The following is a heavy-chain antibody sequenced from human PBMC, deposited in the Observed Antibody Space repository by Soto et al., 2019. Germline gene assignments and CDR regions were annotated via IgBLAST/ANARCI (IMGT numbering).Heavy chain of an antibody. J-gene: IGHJ4*02. V-gene: IGHV1-8*01. CDR3: ARNRRETGDFDY. CDR2: MNPDSGDT. Sequence: QVPLVQSGAEVKKPGASVRVSCKASGYAFSTYDINWMRQAPGQGLEWLGWMNPDSGDTGYAQKFQGRVTMTRTTSISAAYMELSSLTPQDTAVYYCARNRRETGDFDYWGQGTLVTVSS. CDR1: GYAFSTYD. D-gene: IGHD7-27*01.